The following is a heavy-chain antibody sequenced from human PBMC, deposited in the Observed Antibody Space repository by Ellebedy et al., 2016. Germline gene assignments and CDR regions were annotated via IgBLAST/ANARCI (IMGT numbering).Heavy chain of an antibody. CDR2: TYYSGST. CDR1: GGSISSYY. D-gene: IGHD2-2*01. V-gene: IGHV4-59*01. CDR3: ARGYCSSTSCLNWFDP. J-gene: IGHJ5*02. Sequence: SETLSLTCTVSGGSISSYYWSWIRQPPGKGLEWIGYTYYSGSTNYNPSLKSRVTISVDTSKNQFSLKLSSVTAADTAVYYCARGYCSSTSCLNWFDPWGQGTLVTVSS.